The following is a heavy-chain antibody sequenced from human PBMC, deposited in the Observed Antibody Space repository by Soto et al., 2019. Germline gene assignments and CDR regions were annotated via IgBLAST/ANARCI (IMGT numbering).Heavy chain of an antibody. CDR2: INPNSGGT. CDR3: ARDAPPADY. CDR1: GYIFTDYY. Sequence: ASVKVSCKASGYIFTDYYMHWVRQAPGQELGWMGRINPNSGGTNYAQKLQGRVTMTTDTSTSTAYMELRSLRSDDTAVYYCARDAPPADYWGQGTLVTVS. V-gene: IGHV1-2*06. J-gene: IGHJ4*02.